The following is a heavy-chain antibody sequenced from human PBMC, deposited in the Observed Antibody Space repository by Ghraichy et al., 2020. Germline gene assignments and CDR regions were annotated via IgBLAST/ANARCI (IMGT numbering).Heavy chain of an antibody. CDR1: IYTFTNYY. J-gene: IGHJ4*02. V-gene: IGHV1-46*01. CDR2: INPSGGST. CDR3: VGGENYGGNMGLGY. Sequence: ASVKVSCKASIYTFTNYYMHWVRQAPGQGLEWMGKINPSGGSTSYAQKFQGRVTMTRDTSTSTVYVELSSLRSEDTAVYYCVGGENYGGNMGLGYWGQGTLVTVSS. D-gene: IGHD4-23*01.